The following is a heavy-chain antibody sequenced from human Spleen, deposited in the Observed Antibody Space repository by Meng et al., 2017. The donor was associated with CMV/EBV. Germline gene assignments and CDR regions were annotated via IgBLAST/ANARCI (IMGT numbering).Heavy chain of an antibody. CDR3: AKDLSTTHYYYGMDV. Sequence: GESLKISCAASGFTFSSYGMHWVRQAPGKGLEWVAFIRYDGSNKYYADSVKGRFTISRDNSKNTLYLQMNSLRAEDTAVYYCAKDLSTTHYYYGMDVWGQGTTVTVSS. V-gene: IGHV3-30*02. D-gene: IGHD1-14*01. J-gene: IGHJ6*02. CDR2: IRYDGSNK. CDR1: GFTFSSYG.